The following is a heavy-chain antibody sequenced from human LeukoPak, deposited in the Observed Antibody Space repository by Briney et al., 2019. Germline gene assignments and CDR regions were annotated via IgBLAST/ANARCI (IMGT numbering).Heavy chain of an antibody. V-gene: IGHV3-21*01. J-gene: IGHJ4*02. CDR2: ISSSSSYI. D-gene: IGHD1-26*01. Sequence: GGSLRLSCAASGFTFSRYWMTWVRQAPGKGLEWVSSISSSSSYIYYADSVKGRFTISRDNAKNSLYLQMNSLRAEDTAVYYCARLRSPGDFDYWGQGTLVTVSS. CDR1: GFTFSRYW. CDR3: ARLRSPGDFDY.